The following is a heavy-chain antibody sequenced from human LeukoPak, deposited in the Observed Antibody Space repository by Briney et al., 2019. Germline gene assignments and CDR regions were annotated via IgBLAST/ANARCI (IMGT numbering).Heavy chain of an antibody. V-gene: IGHV4-30-4*01. J-gene: IGHJ4*02. CDR2: IYYSGST. D-gene: IGHD2-15*01. CDR1: GGSISSGDYY. Sequence: PSQTLSLTCTVSGGSISSGDYYWSWIRQPPGKGLEWIGYIYYSGSTYYNPSLKSRVTISVDTSKNQFSLKLSSVTAADTAVYYCARGEVMMVAVDYWGQGTLVTVSS. CDR3: ARGEVMMVAVDY.